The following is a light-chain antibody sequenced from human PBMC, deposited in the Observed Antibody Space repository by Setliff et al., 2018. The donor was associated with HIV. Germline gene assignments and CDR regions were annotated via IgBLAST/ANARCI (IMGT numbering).Light chain of an antibody. J-gene: IGLJ3*02. CDR3: VLSYSGDRRV. Sequence: QAVVTQEPSLTVSPGGTVTLTCGSSTGAVTSGHYPYWFQQKPGQAPRTLIHDTSNKQSWTPARFSGSLLGGKAALTLSGAQPEDEAAYYCVLSYSGDRRVFGGGTKVTVL. CDR1: TGAVTSGHY. V-gene: IGLV7-46*01. CDR2: DTS.